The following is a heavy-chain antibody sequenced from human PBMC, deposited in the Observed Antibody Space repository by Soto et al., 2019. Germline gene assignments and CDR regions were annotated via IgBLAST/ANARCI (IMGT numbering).Heavy chain of an antibody. Sequence: SVKGSCKASGFTLTGAAVRWVRQVRGQRLEWIGWIVVGSGNTNYAQKFQERVTITRDMSTSTAYMELSRLRSDDTAVYYCARAPLTITYYYYGMDVWGQGTTVTVSS. V-gene: IGHV1-58*01. J-gene: IGHJ6*02. CDR1: GFTLTGAA. CDR3: ARAPLTITYYYYGMDV. CDR2: IVVGSGNT. D-gene: IGHD3-9*01.